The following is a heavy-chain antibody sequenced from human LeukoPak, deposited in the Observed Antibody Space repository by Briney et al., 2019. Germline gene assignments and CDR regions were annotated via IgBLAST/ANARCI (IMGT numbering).Heavy chain of an antibody. D-gene: IGHD6-19*01. J-gene: IGHJ3*02. CDR2: IHSSGST. V-gene: IGHV4-61*02. Sequence: SETLSLTCTVSGGPISSGSYYWNWIRQLAGKGLEWIGRIHSSGSTNYNFSLKSRVTISVDTSKNQFSLKLSSVTAADTAVYYCARDPHGWPHDAFDIWGQGTMVTVSS. CDR1: GGPISSGSYY. CDR3: ARDPHGWPHDAFDI.